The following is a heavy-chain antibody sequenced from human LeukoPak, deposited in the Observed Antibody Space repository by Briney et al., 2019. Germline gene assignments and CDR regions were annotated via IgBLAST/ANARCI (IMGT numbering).Heavy chain of an antibody. CDR2: INWNGGST. CDR3: ARELGIVVVGPFDS. CDR1: GFTFDDYA. J-gene: IGHJ4*02. D-gene: IGHD2-2*03. Sequence: GGSLRLSCAASGFTFDDYAMTWVRQAPGKGLEWVSGINWNGGSTRYADSVKGRFTISRDNAKNSLYLQMNSLRAEDTALYYCARELGIVVVGPFDSWGQGTLVTVSS. V-gene: IGHV3-20*04.